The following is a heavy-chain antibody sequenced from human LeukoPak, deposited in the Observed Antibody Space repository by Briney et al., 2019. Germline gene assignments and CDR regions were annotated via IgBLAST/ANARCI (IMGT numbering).Heavy chain of an antibody. J-gene: IGHJ6*02. CDR2: ISGSGGST. Sequence: GGSLRLSCAASGFTLSSYAMSWVRQAPGKGLEWVSAISGSGGSTYYADSVKGRFTISRDNSKNTLYLQMNSLRAEDTAVYYCACGFYDSSGYYYYYGMDVWGQGTTVTVSS. D-gene: IGHD3-22*01. V-gene: IGHV3-23*01. CDR3: ACGFYDSSGYYYYYGMDV. CDR1: GFTLSSYA.